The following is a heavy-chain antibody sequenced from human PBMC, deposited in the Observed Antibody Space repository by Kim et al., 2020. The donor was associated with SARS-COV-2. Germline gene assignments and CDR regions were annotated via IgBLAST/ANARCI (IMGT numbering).Heavy chain of an antibody. J-gene: IGHJ3*02. D-gene: IGHD3-3*02. V-gene: IGHV3-33*08. Sequence: GGSLRLSCAASGFTFTNYVMHWVRQPPGGGLEWVALIWNDGSSKDYGDSVKGRFTISRENSKDTLYLEMNSLRAEDTAVYYCARELLVKRAAQDPDGFDMWGQGTMVTVSS. CDR1: GFTFTNYV. CDR3: ARELLVKRAAQDPDGFDM. CDR2: IWNDGSSK.